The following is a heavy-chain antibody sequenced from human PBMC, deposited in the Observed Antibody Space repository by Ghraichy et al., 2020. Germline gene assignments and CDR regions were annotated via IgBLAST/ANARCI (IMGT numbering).Heavy chain of an antibody. V-gene: IGHV4-59*01. D-gene: IGHD3-3*01. Sequence: QTLSLTCTVSGGSITGYYWSWIRQPPGKGLEWIGYIFYSGGTNYNPSLKSRVTISVDTSKNQFSLKMTSMTAADTAMYYCARGERLGLDYWGQGPLVTVSS. CDR2: IFYSGGT. J-gene: IGHJ4*02. CDR1: GGSITGYY. CDR3: ARGERLGLDY.